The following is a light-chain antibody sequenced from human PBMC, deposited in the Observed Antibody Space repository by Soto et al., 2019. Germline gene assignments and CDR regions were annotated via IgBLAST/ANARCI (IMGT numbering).Light chain of an antibody. J-gene: IGKJ3*01. V-gene: IGKV3-20*01. CDR1: QRVSSTY. Sequence: EVVLTQSPATLSLFPGERATLSCRASQRVSSTYFAWYRQKPGQPPSLLIYVASNRATGVPDRFSGSGSGTDFTLTISRLEPEDFAVYYCQQYGSSPPGFTFGPGTTVEIK. CDR2: VAS. CDR3: QQYGSSPPGFT.